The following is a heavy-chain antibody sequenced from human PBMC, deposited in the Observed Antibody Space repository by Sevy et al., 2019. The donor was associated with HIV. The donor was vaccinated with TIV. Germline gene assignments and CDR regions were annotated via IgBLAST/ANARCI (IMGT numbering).Heavy chain of an antibody. D-gene: IGHD3-10*01. CDR3: TRGSGIDYYEKGMDL. CDR2: ISNSSSYI. Sequence: GGSLRLSCAASGSSFESFAMNWVRQAPGKGLEWVAYISNSSSYIYYADSVKGRFTISRDNAKNSLFLQMNSLGAEDKAIYYCTRGSGIDYYEKGMDLWGQGTTVTVSS. CDR1: GSSFESFA. V-gene: IGHV3-21*04. J-gene: IGHJ6*02.